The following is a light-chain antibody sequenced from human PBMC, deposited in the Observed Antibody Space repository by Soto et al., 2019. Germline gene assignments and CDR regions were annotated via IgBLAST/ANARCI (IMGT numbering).Light chain of an antibody. CDR3: RQEYNLLT. J-gene: IGKJ4*01. Sequence: AIQMTQSPSSLSASVGDRVTITCRASQGIGNDLAWYQQKPGEAPNLLIYGASILQSGFPSRFSGSGSGTDFTLTISRLQPEDFATYYCRQEYNLLTFGGGTKVELK. V-gene: IGKV1-6*01. CDR1: QGIGND. CDR2: GAS.